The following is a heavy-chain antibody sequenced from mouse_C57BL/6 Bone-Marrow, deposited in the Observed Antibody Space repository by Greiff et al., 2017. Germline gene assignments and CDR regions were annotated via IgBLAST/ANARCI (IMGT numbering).Heavy chain of an antibody. D-gene: IGHD2-4*01. V-gene: IGHV1-15*01. CDR3: TKEVYDYDVYFDY. Sequence: QVQLKESGAELVRPGASVTLSCKASGYTFTDYEMHWVKQTPVHGLEWIGAIDPETGGTAYNQKFKGKAILTADKSSSTAYMELRSLTSEDSAVYYCTKEVYDYDVYFDYWGQGTTLTVSS. CDR2: IDPETGGT. CDR1: GYTFTDYE. J-gene: IGHJ2*01.